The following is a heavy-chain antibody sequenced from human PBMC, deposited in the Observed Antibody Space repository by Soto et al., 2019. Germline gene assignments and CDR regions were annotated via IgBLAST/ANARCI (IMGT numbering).Heavy chain of an antibody. CDR3: ASHYGDDYDAFDI. V-gene: IGHV3-66*04. CDR2: IYSGGST. J-gene: IGHJ3*02. CDR1: GFTVSSNY. Sequence: EVQLVESGGGLVQPGGSLRLSCAASGFTVSSNYMSWVRQAPGKGLEWVSVIYSGGSTYYADSVKGRFTISRDNSKNTLYLQMNSLRAEDTAVYYCASHYGDDYDAFDIWGQGTMVTVSS. D-gene: IGHD4-17*01.